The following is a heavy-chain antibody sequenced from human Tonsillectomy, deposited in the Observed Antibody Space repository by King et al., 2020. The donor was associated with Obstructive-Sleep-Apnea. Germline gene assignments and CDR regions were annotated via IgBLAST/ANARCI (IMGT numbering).Heavy chain of an antibody. CDR3: ARGGYSSGYVGYFDF. D-gene: IGHD2-8*02. Sequence: QLVQSGAEVKEPGASVKVSCKTSGYSFIYYGVAWVRQAPGQGLEWMGWIIAYTGNTNYAQDFQGRVTVTTDTSTSKAYMELRGLRSDDTAMYYCARGGYSSGYVGYFDFWGQGTLVTVSS. CDR2: IIAYTGNT. CDR1: GYSFIYYG. J-gene: IGHJ4*02. V-gene: IGHV1-18*01.